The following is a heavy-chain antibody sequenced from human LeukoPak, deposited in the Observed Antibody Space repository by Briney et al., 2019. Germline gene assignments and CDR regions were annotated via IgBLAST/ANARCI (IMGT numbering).Heavy chain of an antibody. CDR3: AREGGYCTGGTCHQFDY. V-gene: IGHV3-48*03. Sequence: PGGSLRLSCAASGFTFSSCEMNWVRQAPGKGLEWVSYISRSGSTRYSADSVKGRFTISRDNAENSLYLQMHSLRAEDTAVYYCAREGGYCTGGTCHQFDYWGQGTLVTVSS. J-gene: IGHJ4*02. CDR2: ISRSGSTR. CDR1: GFTFSSCE. D-gene: IGHD2-15*01.